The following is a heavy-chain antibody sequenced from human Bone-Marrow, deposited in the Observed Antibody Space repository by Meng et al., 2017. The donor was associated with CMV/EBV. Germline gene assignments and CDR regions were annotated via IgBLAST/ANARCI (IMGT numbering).Heavy chain of an antibody. CDR1: GFTFSSYS. J-gene: IGHJ6*02. Sequence: GESLKISCAASGFTFSSYSMNWVRQAPGKGLEWVSSISSSSSYIYYADSVKGRFTISRDNAKNSLYLQMNSLRAEDTAVYYCARCEEDIGYCSSTRCYSYYYGMDVWGQGTTVTVSS. V-gene: IGHV3-21*01. CDR3: ARCEEDIGYCSSTRCYSYYYGMDV. D-gene: IGHD2-2*02. CDR2: ISSSSSYI.